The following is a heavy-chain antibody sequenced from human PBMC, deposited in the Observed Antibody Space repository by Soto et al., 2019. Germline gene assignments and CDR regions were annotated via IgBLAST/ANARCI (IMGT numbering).Heavy chain of an antibody. CDR2: IHHSGST. J-gene: IGHJ3*01. Sequence: QVLLQESGPGLVKPSETLSLTCAVSGGSITTDNWWSWVRQPPGKGLEWIGEIHHSGSTNYNTSLQSRVTTSVDKSKTQFSLNLIFVTAADTAMYYCARGYAFDVWGRGTMVTVSS. CDR1: GGSITTDNW. CDR3: ARGYAFDV. V-gene: IGHV4-4*02.